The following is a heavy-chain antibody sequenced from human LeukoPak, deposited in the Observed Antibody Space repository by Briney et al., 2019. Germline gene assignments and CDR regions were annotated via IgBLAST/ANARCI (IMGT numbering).Heavy chain of an antibody. V-gene: IGHV3-21*01. CDR1: GFTFSSYS. CDR3: ARDLGVYYYNSSGYIDY. J-gene: IGHJ4*02. D-gene: IGHD3-22*01. CDR2: ISSSSSYI. Sequence: GGSLRLSCAASGFTFSSYSMNWVRQAPGKGLEWVSSISSSSSYIYYADSVKGRFTISRDNAKNSLYLQMNSLRAEDTAVYYCARDLGVYYYNSSGYIDYWGQGTLVTVPS.